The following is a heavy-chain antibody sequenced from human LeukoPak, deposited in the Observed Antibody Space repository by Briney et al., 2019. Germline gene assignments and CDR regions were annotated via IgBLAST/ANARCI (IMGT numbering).Heavy chain of an antibody. D-gene: IGHD6-19*01. V-gene: IGHV3-23*01. CDR1: GFTFSSYA. CDR2: ISVGGGST. CDR3: AKDRAVAGATLFDY. Sequence: GGSLRLSCAASGFTFSSYAMSWVRQAPGKGLEWVSAISVGGGSTYYADSVKGRFTISRDNSKNSLYLQMNSLRAEDTALYYCAKDRAVAGATLFDYWGQGTLVTVSS. J-gene: IGHJ4*02.